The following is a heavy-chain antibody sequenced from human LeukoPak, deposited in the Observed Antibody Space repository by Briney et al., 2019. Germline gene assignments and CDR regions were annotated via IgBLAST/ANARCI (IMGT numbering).Heavy chain of an antibody. D-gene: IGHD3-9*01. V-gene: IGHV1-8*01. CDR2: MNPNSGNT. Sequence: ASVKVSCKASGYTFTTYDITWVRQATGQGLEWMGWMNPNSGNTGYAQKFQGRVTMTRNTSISTAYMELSSLRSEDTAVYYCARAPNHDILTSYYIDYWGQRPLVTVPS. J-gene: IGHJ4*02. CDR3: ARAPNHDILTSYYIDY. CDR1: GYTFTTYD.